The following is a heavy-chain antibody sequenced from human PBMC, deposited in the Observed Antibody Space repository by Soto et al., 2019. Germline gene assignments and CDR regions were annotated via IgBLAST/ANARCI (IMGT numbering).Heavy chain of an antibody. D-gene: IGHD3-10*01. V-gene: IGHV4-39*01. J-gene: IGHJ6*02. CDR1: GGSISSTSYY. CDR2: IYYSGSP. Sequence: PSETLSLTCTVFGGSISSTSYYWGWIRQAPGKGLERIGSIYYSGSPYYNPSLKSRVTISIVTSKNQLSLKLSSVTAEDTAVYYCVDSYSYHHVAMDVWGPRTSVTVSS. CDR3: VDSYSYHHVAMDV.